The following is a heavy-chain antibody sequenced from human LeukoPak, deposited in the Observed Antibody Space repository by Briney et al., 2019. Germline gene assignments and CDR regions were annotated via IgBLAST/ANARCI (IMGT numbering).Heavy chain of an antibody. J-gene: IGHJ4*02. D-gene: IGHD3-10*01. V-gene: IGHV1-46*01. Sequence: EASVKASCKASGYTFTSYYMHWVRQAPGQGLEWMGIINPSGGSTSYAQKFQGRVTMTRDTSTSTVYMELSSLRSEDTAVYYCARGVTMVRGVIIEDYWGQGTLVTVSS. CDR2: INPSGGST. CDR1: GYTFTSYY. CDR3: ARGVTMVRGVIIEDY.